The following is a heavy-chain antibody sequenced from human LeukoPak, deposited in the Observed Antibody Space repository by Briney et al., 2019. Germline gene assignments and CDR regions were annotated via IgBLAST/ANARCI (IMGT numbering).Heavy chain of an antibody. Sequence: GGSLRLSCAASGFTFSSYSMNWVRQAPGKGLEWVSSISSSSSYIYYADSVKGRFTISRDNAKNSLYLQMNNLRAEDTAVYYCARELNQAEFTVTDPYYFDYWGQGALVTVSS. V-gene: IGHV3-21*01. CDR1: GFTFSSYS. CDR3: ARELNQAEFTVTDPYYFDY. J-gene: IGHJ4*02. D-gene: IGHD4-17*01. CDR2: ISSSSSYI.